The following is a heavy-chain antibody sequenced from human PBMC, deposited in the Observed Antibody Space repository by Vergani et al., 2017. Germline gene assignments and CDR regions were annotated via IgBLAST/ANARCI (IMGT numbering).Heavy chain of an antibody. CDR3: AKDLGGCNSISCSYYMDV. CDR2: TWYEGNNN. Sequence: VQLVESGGGLVPPGRSLRLSCAASGFSFGDYAMTWVRQAPGKGLEWVSMTWYEGNNNYYADSVKGRFTISRDNSQNTVNLQMNSLRVDDTAVYYCAKDLGGCNSISCSYYMDVWGKGTTVTV. CDR1: GFSFGDYA. V-gene: IGHV3-33*06. D-gene: IGHD2/OR15-2a*01. J-gene: IGHJ6*03.